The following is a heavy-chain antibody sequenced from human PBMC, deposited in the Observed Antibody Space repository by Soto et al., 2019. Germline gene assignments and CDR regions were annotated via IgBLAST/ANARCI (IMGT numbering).Heavy chain of an antibody. J-gene: IGHJ4*02. V-gene: IGHV3-30*18. Sequence: PGGSLRLSCAASGFTFSSYGMHWVRQAPGKGLEWVAVISYDGSNKYYADSVKGRFTISRDNSKNTLYLQMNSLRAEDTAVYYCAKDPRDSSSSGIDYWGQGTLVTGSS. CDR1: GFTFSSYG. D-gene: IGHD6-6*01. CDR3: AKDPRDSSSSGIDY. CDR2: ISYDGSNK.